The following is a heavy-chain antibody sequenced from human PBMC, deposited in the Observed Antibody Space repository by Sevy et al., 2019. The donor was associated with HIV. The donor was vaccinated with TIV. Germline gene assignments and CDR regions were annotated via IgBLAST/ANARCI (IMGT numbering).Heavy chain of an antibody. Sequence: VSVKVSCKASGYTFTSYDINWVRQATGQGLEWMGWMNPNSGNTGYAQKFQGRVTMTRNTSISTAYMELSSLRSEDTAVYYCARDTYYYYGMDVWGQGTTVTVSS. J-gene: IGHJ6*02. CDR1: GYTFTSYD. CDR2: MNPNSGNT. CDR3: ARDTYYYYGMDV. V-gene: IGHV1-8*01.